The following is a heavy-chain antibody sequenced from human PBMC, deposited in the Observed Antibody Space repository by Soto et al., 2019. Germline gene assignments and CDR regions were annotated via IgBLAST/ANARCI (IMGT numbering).Heavy chain of an antibody. CDR3: ARERGYDSSGYYSEYFQH. D-gene: IGHD3-22*01. CDR1: GYTFTSYG. V-gene: IGHV1-18*04. CDR2: ISAYNGNT. J-gene: IGHJ1*01. Sequence: QVQLVQSGAEVKKPGASVKVSCKASGYTFTSYGISWVRQAPGQGLEWMGWISAYNGNTNYAQKLQGRVTMTTDTSTGTAYMELRSLRSDDTAVYYCARERGYDSSGYYSEYFQHWGQGTLVTVSS.